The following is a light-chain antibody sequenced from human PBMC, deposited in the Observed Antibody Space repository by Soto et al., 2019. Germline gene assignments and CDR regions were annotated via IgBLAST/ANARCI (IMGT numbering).Light chain of an antibody. CDR1: HTVSSW. CDR2: KAS. V-gene: IGKV1-5*03. Sequence: DIQMTQSPSTLSGSVGDRVTITCRASHTVSSWLAWSQQKPGIAPKILLYKASTLKSGVPSRFSGSGTRTESTISISRLPPATLATYYCPRCNRDSEAFGQGTKV. J-gene: IGKJ1*01. CDR3: PRCNRDSEA.